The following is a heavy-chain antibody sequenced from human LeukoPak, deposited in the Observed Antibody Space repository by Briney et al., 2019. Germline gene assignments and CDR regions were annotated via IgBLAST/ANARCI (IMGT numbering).Heavy chain of an antibody. Sequence: PSETLSLTCTVSGGSISSYYWSWIRQPPGKGLEWIGYIYYSGSTNYNPSLKSRVTISVDTSKNQFSLKLSSVTAADTAVYYCAREPGIAAAGTEYYFDYWGQGTLVTVSS. V-gene: IGHV4-59*01. J-gene: IGHJ4*02. CDR2: IYYSGST. D-gene: IGHD6-13*01. CDR3: AREPGIAAAGTEYYFDY. CDR1: GGSISSYY.